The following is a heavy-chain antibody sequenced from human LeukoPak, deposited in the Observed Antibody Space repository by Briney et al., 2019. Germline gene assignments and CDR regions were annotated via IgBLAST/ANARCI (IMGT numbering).Heavy chain of an antibody. CDR2: IIPIFGTA. CDR1: GGTFSSYA. V-gene: IGHV1-69*05. CDR3: ARDNPELYYYDSSGYYYYWFDP. Sequence: ASVKVSCKASGGTFSSYAISWVRQAPGQGLEWMGGIIPIFGTANYAQKLQGRVTMTTDTSTSTAYMELRSLRSDDTAVYYCARDNPELYYYDSSGYYYYWFDPWGQGTLVTVSS. J-gene: IGHJ5*02. D-gene: IGHD3-22*01.